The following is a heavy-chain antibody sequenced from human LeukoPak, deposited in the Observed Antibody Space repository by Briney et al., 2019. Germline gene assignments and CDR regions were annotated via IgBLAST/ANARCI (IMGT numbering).Heavy chain of an antibody. Sequence: PSETLSLACTVSGGSISSYHWSWLRQPAGKGLEWIGRVYTSGSTNYNPSLKSRVTMSVDRYKEQLSLKLTSVTAADTAVYYCARDGLYSYGYSYFDYWGQGTLVTVSS. CDR3: ARDGLYSYGYSYFDY. D-gene: IGHD5-18*01. V-gene: IGHV4-4*07. CDR1: GGSISSYH. J-gene: IGHJ4*02. CDR2: VYTSGST.